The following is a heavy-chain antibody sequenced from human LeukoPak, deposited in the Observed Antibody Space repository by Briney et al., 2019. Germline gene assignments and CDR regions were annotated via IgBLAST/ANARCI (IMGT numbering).Heavy chain of an antibody. D-gene: IGHD3-10*01. J-gene: IGHJ3*01. CDR3: ATSRFFGTFDV. CDR2: MYYRGNT. Sequence: PSETLSLTCTVSGGSVSNNSYYWGWIRQSPEKGLEWIGTMYYRGNTFYNPSLKSRVSMSVDTSNNQFFLKLNSVSAADTAVYYCATSRFFGTFDVWGQGTMVTVSS. V-gene: IGHV4-39*07. CDR1: GGSVSNNSYY.